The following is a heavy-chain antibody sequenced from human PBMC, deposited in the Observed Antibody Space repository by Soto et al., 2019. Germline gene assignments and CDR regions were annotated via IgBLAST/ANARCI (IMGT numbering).Heavy chain of an antibody. Sequence: QVQLQESGPGLVKPSGTLSLTCTVSGGSISRYSWSWIRQPPGKGMEWIGYIYYSGSTNYNPSLKSSSTISVVTSKNHFSMTLSSVTGAVTAVYSCDRGHDILTGWGQGTLVTVSS. V-gene: IGHV4-59*01. CDR1: GGSISRYS. D-gene: IGHD3-9*01. CDR2: IYYSGST. CDR3: DRGHDILTG. J-gene: IGHJ4*02.